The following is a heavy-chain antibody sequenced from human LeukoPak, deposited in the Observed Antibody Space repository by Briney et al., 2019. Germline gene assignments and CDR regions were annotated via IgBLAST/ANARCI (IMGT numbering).Heavy chain of an antibody. CDR1: GGSFSDYY. J-gene: IGHJ4*02. Sequence: SETLSLTCAVYGGSFSDYYWSWIRQPPGKGLEWIGEINHSGSTNYNPSLKSRVTISVDTSKNQFSLKLSSVTAADTAVYYCARGYSSGFGYWGQGTLVTVSS. V-gene: IGHV4-34*01. D-gene: IGHD6-19*01. CDR3: ARGYSSGFGY. CDR2: INHSGST.